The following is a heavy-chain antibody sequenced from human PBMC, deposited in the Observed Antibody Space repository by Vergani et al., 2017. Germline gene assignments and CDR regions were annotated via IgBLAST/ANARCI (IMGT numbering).Heavy chain of an antibody. CDR3: ARVHDGSGSYYSVVDY. CDR2: ISWNSGSI. V-gene: IGHV3-9*01. D-gene: IGHD3-10*01. CDR1: GFTFDDYA. Sequence: EVQLVESGGGLVQPGRSLRLSCAASGFTFDDYAMHWVRQAPGKGLEWVSGISWNSGSIGYADSVKGRFTRSRDNAKNSLYLQMNSLRAEDTAVYDCARVHDGSGSYYSVVDYWGQGTLVTVSS. J-gene: IGHJ4*02.